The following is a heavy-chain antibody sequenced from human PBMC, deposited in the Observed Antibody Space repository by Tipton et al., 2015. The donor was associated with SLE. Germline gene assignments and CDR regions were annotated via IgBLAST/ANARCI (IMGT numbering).Heavy chain of an antibody. CDR1: GGSFSGYY. J-gene: IGHJ6*02. D-gene: IGHD3-10*01. CDR2: INHSGST. Sequence: LRLSCAVYGGSFSGYYWSWIRQPPGKGLEWIGEINHSGSTNYNPSLKSRVTISVDTSKNQFSLKLSSVTAADTAVYYCASSGSGSYYYYYGMDVWGQGTTVTVSS. CDR3: ASSGSGSYYYYYGMDV. V-gene: IGHV4-34*01.